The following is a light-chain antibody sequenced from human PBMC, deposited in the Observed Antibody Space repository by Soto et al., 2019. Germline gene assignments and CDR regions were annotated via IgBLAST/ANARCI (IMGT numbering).Light chain of an antibody. Sequence: QSALTQPASVSGSPGQPITISCTGTSSDVGGYNYVSWYQQHPGKAPKLMIYEVSDRPSGVSNRFSGSKSGNTASLTISGLQAEDEADYYCSSYTITSTYVFGTGTKVTVL. V-gene: IGLV2-14*01. CDR1: SSDVGGYNY. CDR2: EVS. CDR3: SSYTITSTYV. J-gene: IGLJ1*01.